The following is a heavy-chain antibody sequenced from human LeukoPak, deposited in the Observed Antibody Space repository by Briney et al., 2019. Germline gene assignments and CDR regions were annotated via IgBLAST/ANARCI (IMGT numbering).Heavy chain of an antibody. Sequence: GESLKISCKGSGYSFTSYWIGWVRQMPGKGLEWMGIIHPGDSDTRYSPSFQGQVTISADKSISTAYLQWSSLKASDTAMYYCARDYRYYYDSGNLDYFDYWGQGTLVTVSS. D-gene: IGHD3-10*01. J-gene: IGHJ4*02. CDR3: ARDYRYYYDSGNLDYFDY. CDR2: IHPGDSDT. V-gene: IGHV5-51*01. CDR1: GYSFTSYW.